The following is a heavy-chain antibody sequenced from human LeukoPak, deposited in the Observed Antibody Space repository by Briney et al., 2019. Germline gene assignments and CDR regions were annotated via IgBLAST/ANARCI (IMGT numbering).Heavy chain of an antibody. D-gene: IGHD3-22*01. CDR1: GCRFTSYW. V-gene: IGHV5-51*01. Sequence: GGALEISWKGSGCRFTSYWIGWGRQMPGKGLEGRGIIYPGDSDTRYSPSFQGQVTISADKSISTAYLQWSSLKASDTAMYYCARGGYDSSGYYPYYFDYWGQGTLVTVSS. CDR2: IYPGDSDT. CDR3: ARGGYDSSGYYPYYFDY. J-gene: IGHJ4*02.